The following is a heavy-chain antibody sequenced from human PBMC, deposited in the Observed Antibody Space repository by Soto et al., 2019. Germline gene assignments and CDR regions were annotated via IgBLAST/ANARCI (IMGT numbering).Heavy chain of an antibody. CDR2: IIPIFGTA. J-gene: IGHJ4*02. CDR3: AYRGAQRAGFDY. V-gene: IGHV1-69*01. CDR1: GGTFSSYA. D-gene: IGHD3-10*01. Sequence: QVQLVQSGAEVKKPGSSVKVSCTASGGTFSSYAISWVRQAPGQGLEWMAGIIPIFGTANYAQKLQGRVTITADDSTSTAYMELSSLRSEATAEYYWAYRGAQRAGFDYWGQGTLVTVFS.